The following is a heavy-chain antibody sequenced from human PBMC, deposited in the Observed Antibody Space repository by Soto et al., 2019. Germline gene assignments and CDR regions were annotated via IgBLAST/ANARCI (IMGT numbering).Heavy chain of an antibody. CDR2: FDPEDDET. CDR3: ARIPATYYYDSSGYNDNY. J-gene: IGHJ4*02. D-gene: IGHD3-22*01. Sequence: GASVKVSCKVSGYTLTELSMHWVRQAPGKGLEWMGGFDPEDDETIYAQKFQGRVTMTKDTSTSTAYMELRSLRSDDTAVYYCARIPATYYYDSSGYNDNYWGQGTLVTVSS. CDR1: GYTLTELS. V-gene: IGHV1-24*01.